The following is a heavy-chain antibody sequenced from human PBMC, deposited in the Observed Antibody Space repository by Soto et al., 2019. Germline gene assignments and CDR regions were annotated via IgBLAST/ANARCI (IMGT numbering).Heavy chain of an antibody. Sequence: QVQLVQSGAEVKKPGSSVKVSCKASGGTFSSYAISWVRQAPGQGLEWMGGIIPIFGTANYAQKFQGRVTITADESTRTAYMELSSLRSEDTAVYYCASFLLGYCSGGSCKNPSAWGQGTLVTVSS. V-gene: IGHV1-69*01. D-gene: IGHD2-15*01. CDR2: IIPIFGTA. CDR1: GGTFSSYA. J-gene: IGHJ5*02. CDR3: ASFLLGYCSGGSCKNPSA.